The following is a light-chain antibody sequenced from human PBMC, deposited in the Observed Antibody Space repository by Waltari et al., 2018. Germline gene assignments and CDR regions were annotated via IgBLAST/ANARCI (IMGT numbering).Light chain of an antibody. Sequence: EIVLTQSPATLSLSPGDRATLSCRASQSIYKYLAWYQQKPGQAPRLLIYDSSNRATGIPARFSGSGSGTDFTLTISNLEAEDFALYYCQQGSILPLTFGGGTKVEIK. CDR2: DSS. J-gene: IGKJ4*01. CDR1: QSIYKY. V-gene: IGKV3-11*01. CDR3: QQGSILPLT.